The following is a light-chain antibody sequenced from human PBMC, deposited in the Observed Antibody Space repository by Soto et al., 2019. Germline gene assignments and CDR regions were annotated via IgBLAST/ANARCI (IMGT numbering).Light chain of an antibody. J-gene: IGKJ2*01. CDR2: GSS. V-gene: IGKV3-20*01. CDR1: QSVSNNY. CDR3: QQYGSSPPYT. Sequence: EVVLTQSPGTLSLSPGERATLSCRASQSVSNNYLAWYQQKPGQAPRLLVFGSSDRATGSPDRFSGSGAGTDLTLTISRLEPEDFAVYYCQQYGSSPPYTFGQGTKLEIK.